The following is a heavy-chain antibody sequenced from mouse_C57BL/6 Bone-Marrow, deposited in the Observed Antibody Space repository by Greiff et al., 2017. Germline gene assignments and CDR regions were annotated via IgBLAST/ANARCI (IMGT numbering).Heavy chain of an antibody. CDR3: TTSLFVGWYFDV. CDR2: IDPENGDT. Sequence: VHVKQSGAELVRPGASVKLSCTASGFNITDDYMHWVKQRPEQGLEWIGWIDPENGDTEYASKFQGKATITADTSSNTAYLQLSSLTSEDTAVYYCTTSLFVGWYFDVWGTGTTVTVSS. D-gene: IGHD3-1*01. J-gene: IGHJ1*03. V-gene: IGHV14-4*01. CDR1: GFNITDDY.